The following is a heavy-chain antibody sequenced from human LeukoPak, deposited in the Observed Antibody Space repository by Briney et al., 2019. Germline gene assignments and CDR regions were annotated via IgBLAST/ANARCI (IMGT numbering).Heavy chain of an antibody. CDR3: ARLGVVVPAAISLDY. CDR2: ISSSSSYI. V-gene: IGHV3-21*01. Sequence: PGGSLRLSCAASGFTFSSYSMNWVRQAPGKGLEWVSSISSSSSYIYYADSVKGRSTISRDNAKNSLYLQMNSLRAEDTAVYYCARLGVVVPAAISLDYWGQGTLVTVSS. CDR1: GFTFSSYS. J-gene: IGHJ4*02. D-gene: IGHD2-2*02.